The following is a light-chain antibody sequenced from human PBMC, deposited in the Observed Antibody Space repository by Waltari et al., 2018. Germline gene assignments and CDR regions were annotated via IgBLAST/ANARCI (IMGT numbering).Light chain of an antibody. J-gene: IGKJ4*01. CDR1: QSISSY. Sequence: DIQMTQSPSSLSASVGDRVTITCRASQSISSYLNWYQQKPGKAPKLLIYAASSLQSGVPSRFSGSGSGTDLTPTISSLQPEDFATYYCQQSYSTPLTFGGGTKVEIK. CDR3: QQSYSTPLT. V-gene: IGKV1-39*01. CDR2: AAS.